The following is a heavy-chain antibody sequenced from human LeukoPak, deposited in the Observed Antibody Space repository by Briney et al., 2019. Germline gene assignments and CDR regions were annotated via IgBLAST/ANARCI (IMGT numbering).Heavy chain of an antibody. D-gene: IGHD6-13*01. CDR2: FDPEDGET. CDR1: GYTLTELS. V-gene: IGHV1-24*01. J-gene: IGHJ4*02. Sequence: ASVKVSCKVSGYTLTELSMHWVRQAPGKGLEWMGGFDPEDGETIYAQKFQGRVTMTADTSTDTAYTELSSLRSEDTAVYYCATAPTSYSSSWDVNYFDYWGQGTLVTVSS. CDR3: ATAPTSYSSSWDVNYFDY.